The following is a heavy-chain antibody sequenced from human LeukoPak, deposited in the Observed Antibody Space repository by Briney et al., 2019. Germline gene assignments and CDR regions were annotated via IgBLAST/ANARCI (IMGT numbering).Heavy chain of an antibody. CDR1: GGSISNYY. D-gene: IGHD3-22*01. Sequence: LETLSLTCTVSGGSISNYYWSWIRQPAGKGLEWIGRIYSSGITNYNLSLSSRVTISVDMSKNQLSLRLRSVTAADTAVYFCARERVGFDSSGRGPRFDCWGHGTLVTVSS. J-gene: IGHJ4*01. CDR3: ARERVGFDSSGRGPRFDC. V-gene: IGHV4-4*07. CDR2: IYSSGIT.